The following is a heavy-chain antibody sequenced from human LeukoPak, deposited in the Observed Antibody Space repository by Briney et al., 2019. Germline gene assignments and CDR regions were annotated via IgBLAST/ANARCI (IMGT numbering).Heavy chain of an antibody. CDR3: GSTKVATTDYYYGMDV. Sequence: GGSLRLSCAASGFTFSSYAMTWVRQAPGKGLEWVSAISSSAGSTYYADSVKGRFTISRDNSKNTVFLQMNSLRAEDTAVYYCGSTKVATTDYYYGMDVWGQGTTVNVSS. J-gene: IGHJ6*02. CDR2: ISSSAGST. CDR1: GFTFSSYA. D-gene: IGHD5-12*01. V-gene: IGHV3-23*01.